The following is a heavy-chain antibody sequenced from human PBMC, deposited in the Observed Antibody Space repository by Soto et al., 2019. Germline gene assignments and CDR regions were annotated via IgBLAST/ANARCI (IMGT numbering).Heavy chain of an antibody. Sequence: QVQLQESGPGLVKPSETLSLTCTVSGASITTYYWSWFRQPPGQGLESLGYIYHTGVTNSNPSLRGRISIPIDTAKNQFSLKLSSVTSADTAIYYCARTARVLHFWGPGILVTVSS. D-gene: IGHD2-2*01. V-gene: IGHV4-59*01. CDR1: GASITTYY. CDR2: IYHTGVT. CDR3: ARTARVLHF. J-gene: IGHJ4*02.